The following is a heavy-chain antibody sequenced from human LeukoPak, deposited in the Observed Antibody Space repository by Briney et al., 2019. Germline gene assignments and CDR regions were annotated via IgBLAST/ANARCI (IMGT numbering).Heavy chain of an antibody. CDR2: INPNSGST. Sequence: ASVKVSCKAFGYTFTGYYMHWVRQAPGQGLEWMGWINPNSGSTNYAQKFQGRVTMTRDTSISTAKMELSRLRSDDTAVYYCARELGGAARPGNWFDPWGQGTLVTVSS. J-gene: IGHJ5*02. CDR1: GYTFTGYY. CDR3: ARELGGAARPGNWFDP. D-gene: IGHD6-6*01. V-gene: IGHV1-2*02.